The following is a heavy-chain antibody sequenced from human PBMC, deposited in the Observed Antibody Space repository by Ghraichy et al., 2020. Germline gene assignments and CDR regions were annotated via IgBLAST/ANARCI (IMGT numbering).Heavy chain of an antibody. CDR2: ISGDGGST. CDR1: GFTFDDYA. Sequence: GESLNISCAASGFTFDDYAMHWVRQAPGKGLEWVSLISGDGGSTYYADSVKGRFTISRDNSKNSLYLQMNSLRTEDTALYYCAKDMEEDFDYWGQETLVTVSS. V-gene: IGHV3-43*02. CDR3: AKDMEEDFDY. D-gene: IGHD3-3*01. J-gene: IGHJ4*02.